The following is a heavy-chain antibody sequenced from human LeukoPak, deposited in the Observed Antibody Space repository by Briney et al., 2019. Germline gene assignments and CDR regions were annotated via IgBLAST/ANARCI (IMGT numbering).Heavy chain of an antibody. CDR2: IYYSGST. Sequence: SETLSLTCTVSGGSISSYYWSWIRQPPGKGLEWIGYIYYSGSTNYNPSLKSRVTISVDTSKNQLSLKLSSVTAADTAVYYCARQHVTIFGVVTSNTFDYWGQGTLVTVSS. CDR1: GGSISSYY. V-gene: IGHV4-59*08. J-gene: IGHJ4*02. CDR3: ARQHVTIFGVVTSNTFDY. D-gene: IGHD3-3*01.